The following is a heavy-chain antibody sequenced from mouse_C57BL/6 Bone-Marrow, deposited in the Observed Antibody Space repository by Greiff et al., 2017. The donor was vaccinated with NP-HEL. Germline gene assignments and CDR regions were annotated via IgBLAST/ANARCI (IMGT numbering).Heavy chain of an antibody. V-gene: IGHV10-1*01. D-gene: IGHD2-4*01. J-gene: IGHJ4*01. CDR1: GFSFNTYA. Sequence: EVQVVESGGGLVQPKGSLKLSCAASGFSFNTYAMNWVRQAPGKGVEWVARIRSKSNNYATYYADSVKDRFTISRDDSESMLYLQMNNLKTEDTAMYYCVRHDYGRAMDYWGQGTSVTVSS. CDR3: VRHDYGRAMDY. CDR2: IRSKSNNYAT.